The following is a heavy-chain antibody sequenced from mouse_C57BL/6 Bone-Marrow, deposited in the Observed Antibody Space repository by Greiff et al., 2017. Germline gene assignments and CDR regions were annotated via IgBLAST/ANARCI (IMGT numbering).Heavy chain of an antibody. CDR2: IHPNSGST. J-gene: IGHJ4*01. CDR3: ARRRPPLGAMDY. V-gene: IGHV1-64*01. Sequence: QVQLQQPGAELVKPGASVKLSCKASGYTFTSYWMHWVKQRPGQGLEWIGMIHPNSGSTNYNEKFKSKATLTVDKSSSTAYMQLSSLTSEDSAVYYCARRRPPLGAMDYWGQGTSVTVSS. D-gene: IGHD2-10*02. CDR1: GYTFTSYW.